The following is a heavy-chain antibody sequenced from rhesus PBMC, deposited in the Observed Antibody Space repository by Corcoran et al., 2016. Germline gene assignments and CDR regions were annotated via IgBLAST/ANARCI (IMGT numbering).Heavy chain of an antibody. Sequence: QVSLKESGPALVKPTQTLTLTCTFSGFSLNTSGMGVGWLRQSPGKAREWLAIIYWDDDKYYRTSLKSRLTTSKDTSKNQVVLTMTNMDPVDTGTYYCARGPVVVVSTYFDYWGQGVLVTVSS. D-gene: IGHD2-39*02. V-gene: IGHV2S1*01. CDR2: IYWDDDK. J-gene: IGHJ4*01. CDR1: GFSLNTSGMG. CDR3: ARGPVVVVSTYFDY.